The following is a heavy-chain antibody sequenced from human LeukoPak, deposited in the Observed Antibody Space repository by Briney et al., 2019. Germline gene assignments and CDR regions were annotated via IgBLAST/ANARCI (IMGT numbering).Heavy chain of an antibody. CDR1: GFTFSSYA. Sequence: GGSLRLSCAASGFTFSSYAMSWVRQAPGKGLEWVSSISGSGNRTYYADSVKGRFTISRDNSKNTLFLQMNSLRAEDTAVYYCAKNLYSGGGSCYPSALGMDVWGQGTTVTVSS. CDR3: AKNLYSGGGSCYPSALGMDV. D-gene: IGHD2-15*01. V-gene: IGHV3-23*01. J-gene: IGHJ6*02. CDR2: ISGSGNRT.